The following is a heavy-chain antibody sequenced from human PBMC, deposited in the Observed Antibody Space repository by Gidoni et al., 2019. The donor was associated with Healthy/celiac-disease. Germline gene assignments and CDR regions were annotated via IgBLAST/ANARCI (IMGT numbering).Heavy chain of an antibody. CDR1: VGTFSSYA. V-gene: IGHV1-69*01. CDR3: ARGPPTYYFDY. Sequence: QVQLVQSGDEVKKPGSSVKVSCKASVGTFSSYAISWVRQAPGQGLEWMGGIIPICGTANYAQQFQGRVTITADESTSTAYMELSSLRSEDTAVYYCARGPPTYYFDYWGQGTLVTVSS. J-gene: IGHJ4*02. CDR2: IIPICGTA.